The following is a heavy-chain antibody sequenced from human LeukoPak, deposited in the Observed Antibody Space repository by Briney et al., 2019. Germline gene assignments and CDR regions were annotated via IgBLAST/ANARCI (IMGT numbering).Heavy chain of an antibody. V-gene: IGHV3-23*01. D-gene: IGHD6-13*01. CDR1: GFTFSSYA. CDR3: AKEGHRSSWYGAASLYY. Sequence: GGSPRLSCAASGFTFSSYAMSWVRQAPGKPLEWVSAISGSGGSTYYADSVKRRFTISRDNSKNTLYLQMNSLRAKDTAVYYCAKEGHRSSWYGAASLYYSGQGTPVTVSS. CDR2: ISGSGGST. J-gene: IGHJ4*02.